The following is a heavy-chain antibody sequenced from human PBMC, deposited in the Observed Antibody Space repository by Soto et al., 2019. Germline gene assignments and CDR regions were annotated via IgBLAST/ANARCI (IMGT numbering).Heavy chain of an antibody. V-gene: IGHV4-59*08. CDR3: ARHKLHQNNYDY. J-gene: IGHJ4*02. Sequence: SETLSLTCTVSGGSISSYYWSWIRQPPGKGLEWIGYIYYSGSTNYNPSLKSRVTISVDTSKNQFSLKLSSVTAADTAVYYCARHKLHQNNYDYWGQGTLVTVSS. D-gene: IGHD1-26*01. CDR2: IYYSGST. CDR1: GGSISSYY.